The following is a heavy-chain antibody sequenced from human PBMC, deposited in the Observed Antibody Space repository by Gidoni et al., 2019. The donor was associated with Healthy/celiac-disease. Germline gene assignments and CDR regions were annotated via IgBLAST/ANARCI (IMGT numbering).Heavy chain of an antibody. Sequence: WVRQAPGQGLEWMGGIIPIFGTANYAQKFQGRVTITADESTSTAYMELSSLRSEDTAVYYCAREVGEYQLHGNWFDPWGQGTLVTVSS. CDR3: AREVGEYQLHGNWFDP. V-gene: IGHV1-69*01. CDR2: IIPIFGTA. D-gene: IGHD2-2*01. J-gene: IGHJ5*02.